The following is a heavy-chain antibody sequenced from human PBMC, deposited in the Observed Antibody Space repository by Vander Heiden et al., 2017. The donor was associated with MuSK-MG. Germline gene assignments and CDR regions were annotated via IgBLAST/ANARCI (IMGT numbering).Heavy chain of an antibody. J-gene: IGHJ3*02. CDR1: GYTFTSYG. Sequence: QVQLVQSGAEVKKPGASVKVSCKASGYTFTSYGISWVRQAPGQGLEWMGWISAYNGNTNYAQKLQGRVTMTTYTSTSTAYMELRSLRSDDTAVYYCASRYYYDSSVYLESGSSHAFDIWGQGTMVTVSS. CDR2: ISAYNGNT. V-gene: IGHV1-18*01. D-gene: IGHD3-22*01. CDR3: ASRYYYDSSVYLESGSSHAFDI.